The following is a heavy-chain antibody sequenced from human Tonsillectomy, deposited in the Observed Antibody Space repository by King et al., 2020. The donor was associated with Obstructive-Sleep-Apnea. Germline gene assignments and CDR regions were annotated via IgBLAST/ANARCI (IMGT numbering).Heavy chain of an antibody. CDR1: GFAFSSYA. Sequence: VQLVESVGGLGQPGGSLRLSCAASGFAFSSYAMSWVRQAPGKGLEWVSGVSSNGENTYYADSVRGRFTISRDNSKHTVYLQMNNLRAEDTAIYYCAKDRAYGSSGDYWGQGSLVTVSS. D-gene: IGHD6-25*01. CDR3: AKDRAYGSSGDY. J-gene: IGHJ4*02. CDR2: VSSNGENT. V-gene: IGHV3-23*04.